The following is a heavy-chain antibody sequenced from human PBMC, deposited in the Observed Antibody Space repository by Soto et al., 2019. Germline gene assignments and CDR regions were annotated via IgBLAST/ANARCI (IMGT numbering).Heavy chain of an antibody. V-gene: IGHV1-69*02. Sequence: QVQLVQSGAEVKKPGSSVKVSCKASGGTFSSYTISWVRQAPGQGLEWMGRIIPILGIANYSQKFQGRVTITADKSTSTAYMELSSLRSEDTAVYYCARIGCSGGSFYPPGLDILGQGTMVTFSS. D-gene: IGHD2-15*01. CDR1: GGTFSSYT. J-gene: IGHJ3*02. CDR2: IIPILGIA. CDR3: ARIGCSGGSFYPPGLDI.